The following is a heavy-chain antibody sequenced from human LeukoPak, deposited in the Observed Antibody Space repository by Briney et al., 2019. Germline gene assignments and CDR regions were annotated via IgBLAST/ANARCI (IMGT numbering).Heavy chain of an antibody. Sequence: GGSLRLSCAASGFTFSSYSMNWVRQAPGKGLEWVSSISSSSSNIYYADSVKGRFTISRDNSKNTLYLQMNSLSAEDTAVYYCASTVTGFYYYYMHVWGTGTTVIVSS. CDR3: ASTVTGFYYYYMHV. CDR2: ISSSSSNI. J-gene: IGHJ6*03. CDR1: GFTFSSYS. D-gene: IGHD4-11*01. V-gene: IGHV3-21*01.